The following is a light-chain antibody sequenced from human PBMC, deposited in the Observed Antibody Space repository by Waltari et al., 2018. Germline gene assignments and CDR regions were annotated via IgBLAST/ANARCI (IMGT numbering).Light chain of an antibody. Sequence: QSALTQPASVSGSPGQSITISCTGTSSDVGNFILVSWYQQHPGKAPKLVIYENSKRPSGVSSRFSGSRSGNAASLTVSGLQAEDETVYYCCSYAGTTLFGGGTKLTVL. V-gene: IGLV2-23*01. CDR1: SSDVGNFIL. J-gene: IGLJ2*01. CDR2: ENS. CDR3: CSYAGTTL.